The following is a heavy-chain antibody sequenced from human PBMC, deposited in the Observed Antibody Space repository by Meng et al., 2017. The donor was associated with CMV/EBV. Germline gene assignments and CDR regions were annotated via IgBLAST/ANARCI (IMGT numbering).Heavy chain of an antibody. D-gene: IGHD5-12*01. CDR1: GFTFSSYG. Sequence: GGCLRLSCAASGFTFSSYGMHWVRQAPGKGLEWVAFIRYDGSNKYYADSVKGRFTISRDNSKNTLYLQMNSLRAEDTAVYYCAKDGYSGYDYDYWGQGTLVTVSS. V-gene: IGHV3-30*02. CDR2: IRYDGSNK. CDR3: AKDGYSGYDYDY. J-gene: IGHJ4*02.